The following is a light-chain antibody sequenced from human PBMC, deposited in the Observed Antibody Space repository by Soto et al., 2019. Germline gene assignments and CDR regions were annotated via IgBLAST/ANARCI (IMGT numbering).Light chain of an antibody. J-gene: IGLJ1*01. CDR2: EVN. CDR3: SSYRGIHTFV. V-gene: IGLV2-14*03. Sequence: QSVLTQPASVSGSPGQSITISCGGTSSDVGAYIYVSWYQQYPGKAPKLIIYEVNNRPSGVSGRFSGSKSDTTAYLTISGLQAEDEADYYCSSYRGIHTFVFGTGTKVTVL. CDR1: SSDVGAYIY.